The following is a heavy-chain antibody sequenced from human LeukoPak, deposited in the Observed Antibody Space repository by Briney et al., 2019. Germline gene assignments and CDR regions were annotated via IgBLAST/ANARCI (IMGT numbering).Heavy chain of an antibody. CDR3: ARGAGWYLY. J-gene: IGHJ4*02. D-gene: IGHD6-19*01. Sequence: SETLSLTCTVSGGSISSYYWSWIRRPQGKELEWIGYIYDSGTTNYNPSLRSRVTISVDTSKNQFSLMLTSVTAADTAVYYCARGAGWYLYWGQGTLVTVSS. CDR2: IYDSGTT. CDR1: GGSISSYY. V-gene: IGHV4-59*01.